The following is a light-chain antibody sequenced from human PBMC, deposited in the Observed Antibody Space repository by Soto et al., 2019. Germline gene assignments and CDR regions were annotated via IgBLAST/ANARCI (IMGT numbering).Light chain of an antibody. CDR2: IAS. CDR1: QDIGSW. Sequence: DIQMTQSPSSVSASVGDRVTITCRPSQDIGSWLTWYQQKPGKAPKVLIYIASRLQSGVPSRFSGSRSGTDFSLTTSSLQPEDFATYYCQQSRSFPLTFGGGTKVDIK. V-gene: IGKV1-12*01. J-gene: IGKJ4*01. CDR3: QQSRSFPLT.